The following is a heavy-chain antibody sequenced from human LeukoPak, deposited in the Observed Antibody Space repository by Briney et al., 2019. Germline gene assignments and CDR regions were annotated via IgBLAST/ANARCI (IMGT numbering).Heavy chain of an antibody. V-gene: IGHV3-30-3*01. J-gene: IGHJ4*02. CDR1: GFTFSSYA. CDR2: ISYDGSNK. Sequence: PGRSLRLSCAASGFTFSSYAMHWVRQAPGKGLEWVAVISYDGSNKYYADSAKGRFTISRDNSKNTLYLQMNSLRAEDTAVYYCARDPLYCSSTSCYGSHFDYWGQGTLVTVSS. CDR3: ARDPLYCSSTSCYGSHFDY. D-gene: IGHD2-2*01.